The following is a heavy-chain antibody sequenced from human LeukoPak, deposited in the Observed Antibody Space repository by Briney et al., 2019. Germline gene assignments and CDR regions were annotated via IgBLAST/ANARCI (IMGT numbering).Heavy chain of an antibody. CDR1: GFAVSNNY. CDR3: ARSIVRAPRGRTPDDAFDI. V-gene: IGHV3-66*01. J-gene: IGHJ3*02. Sequence: GGSLRLSCAASGFAVSNNYMNWVRQAPGKGLEWVSVIYGGGSTDYADSVKGRFTISRDTSKNTLYLQMDSLRVEDTAVYYCARSIVRAPRGRTPDDAFDIWGQGTLVTVSS. CDR2: IYGGGST. D-gene: IGHD2-8*01.